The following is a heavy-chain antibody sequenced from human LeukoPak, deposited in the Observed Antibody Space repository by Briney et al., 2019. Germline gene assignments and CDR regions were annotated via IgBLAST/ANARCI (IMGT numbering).Heavy chain of an antibody. V-gene: IGHV3-48*03. J-gene: IGHJ4*02. CDR2: ISSSGSTI. D-gene: IGHD3-16*02. Sequence: AGGSLRLSCAASGFTFSSYETNWVRQAPGKGLEWVSYISSSGSTIYYADSVKGRFTISRDNAKNSLYLQMNSLRAEDTAVYYCARVSLGLRLGELSLNVGKDYWGQGTLVTVSS. CDR1: GFTFSSYE. CDR3: ARVSLGLRLGELSLNVGKDY.